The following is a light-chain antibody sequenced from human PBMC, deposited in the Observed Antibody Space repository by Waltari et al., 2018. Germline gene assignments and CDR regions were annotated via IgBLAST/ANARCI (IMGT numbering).Light chain of an antibody. Sequence: EIVMTQAPATLSVSPGERATLSCRASQSVSSNLAWYQQQDGQAPRLLTYGPSTTATSIQPRFSGRRSGKEGTPTIRRLQSEHFAVNHCQQYKNRTPWTLGQGTKVEIK. J-gene: IGKJ1*01. CDR1: QSVSSN. CDR3: QQYKNRTPWT. CDR2: GPS. V-gene: IGKV3D-15*01.